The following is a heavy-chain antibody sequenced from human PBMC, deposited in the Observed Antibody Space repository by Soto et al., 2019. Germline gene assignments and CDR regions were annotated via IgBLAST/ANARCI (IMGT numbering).Heavy chain of an antibody. J-gene: IGHJ6*03. V-gene: IGHV4-59*01. Sequence: PSETLSLTCTVSGASISRYYWSWIRQSPGKGLEWIGYLYNTGSTIYNPSLKSRVTISVDTSKNQFSLQMNSVTAAATAVYYCARIIWVICGVDWKTMDVGGKGSTVTVSS. CDR3: ARIIWVICGVDWKTMDV. CDR1: GASISRYY. D-gene: IGHD2-21*01. CDR2: LYNTGST.